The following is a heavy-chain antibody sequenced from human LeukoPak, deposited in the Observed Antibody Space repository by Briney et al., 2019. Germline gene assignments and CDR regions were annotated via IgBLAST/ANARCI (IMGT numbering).Heavy chain of an antibody. V-gene: IGHV3-21*04. CDR1: GFSFTNYS. CDR2: ISTSSSYI. J-gene: IGHJ4*02. D-gene: IGHD3-3*01. CDR3: AKGGFGVVIIFTY. Sequence: GGSLRLTCAASGFSFTNYSMNWVRQAPGKGLEWVSSISTSSSYIYYADSVKGRFTISRDNSKNTLYLQMNSLRAEDTAVYYCAKGGFGVVIIFTYWGQGTLVTVSS.